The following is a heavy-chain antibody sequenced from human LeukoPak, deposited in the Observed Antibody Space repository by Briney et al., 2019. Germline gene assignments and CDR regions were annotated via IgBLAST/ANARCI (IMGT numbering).Heavy chain of an antibody. J-gene: IGHJ4*02. D-gene: IGHD1-26*01. CDR2: MSPHRRDT. CDR1: GYTFTSYD. CDR3: ARGRWEVPSDY. V-gene: IGHV1-8*01. Sequence: ASVKVSCKASGYTFTSYDINWVRQAPGQGLEWMGWMSPHRRDTGYAQKFQGRVTMTSDTSISTAYMEPSSLRSEDTAVYYCARGRWEVPSDYWGQGTLVAVSS.